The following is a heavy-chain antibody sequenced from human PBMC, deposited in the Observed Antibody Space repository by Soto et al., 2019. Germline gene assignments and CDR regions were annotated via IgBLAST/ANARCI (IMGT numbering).Heavy chain of an antibody. Sequence: ASVKVSCKASGYTFTGYYMHWVRQAPGQGFEWMGRISPKSGGTNYAQKFEGRVTMTWDTSLKAAYMELSSLISEDTAVYYCARPPGYISDWYYFDLWGQGTLVTVSS. V-gene: IGHV1-2*02. CDR1: GYTFTGYY. J-gene: IGHJ4*02. CDR3: ARPPGYISDWYYFDL. D-gene: IGHD3-9*01. CDR2: ISPKSGGT.